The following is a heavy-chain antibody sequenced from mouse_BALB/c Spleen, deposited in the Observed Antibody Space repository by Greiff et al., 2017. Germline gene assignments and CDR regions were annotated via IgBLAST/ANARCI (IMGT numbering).Heavy chain of an antibody. V-gene: IGHV1-80*01. J-gene: IGHJ1*01. CDR3: ARGGYYGYDGVDV. CDR1: GYAFSSYW. Sequence: VQLQESGAELVRPGSSVKISCKASGYAFSSYWMNWVKQRPGQGLEWIGQIYPGDGDTNYNGKFKGKATLTADKSSSTAYMQLSSLTSEDSAVYFCARGGYYGYDGVDVWGAGTTVTVSS. CDR2: IYPGDGDT. D-gene: IGHD2-2*01.